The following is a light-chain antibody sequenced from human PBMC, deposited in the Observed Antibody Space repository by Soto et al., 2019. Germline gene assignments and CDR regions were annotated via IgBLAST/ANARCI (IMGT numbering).Light chain of an antibody. Sequence: EIVMTQSPLSLPVTPGEPASISCRSSQSLLHSDGYNYLAWYLQKPGHSPQLLIDLASSRAPGAPDRFSGSGSGTDFTLKISRVEAEDVGVYYCMQALQTPTFGGGTKVEI. J-gene: IGKJ4*01. V-gene: IGKV2-28*01. CDR1: QSLLHSDGYNY. CDR3: MQALQTPT. CDR2: LAS.